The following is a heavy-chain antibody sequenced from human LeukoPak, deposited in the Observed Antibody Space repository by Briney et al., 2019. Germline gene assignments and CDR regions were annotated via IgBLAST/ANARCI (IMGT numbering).Heavy chain of an antibody. J-gene: IGHJ5*01. Sequence: GGSLTLSCAASGFTFDDYGMSWVRQAPGKGLEWVSGINWNGGSTGYADSVKGRSTISRDNAKNSLYLQMNSLRAEDTAVYYCARGPRDYGYNWFDCWGQGTLVTVSS. D-gene: IGHD4-17*01. CDR1: GFTFDDYG. V-gene: IGHV3-20*04. CDR3: ARGPRDYGYNWFDC. CDR2: INWNGGST.